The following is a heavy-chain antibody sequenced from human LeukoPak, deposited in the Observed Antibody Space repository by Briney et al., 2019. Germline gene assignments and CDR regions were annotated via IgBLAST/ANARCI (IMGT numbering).Heavy chain of an antibody. J-gene: IGHJ4*02. CDR1: GFTFRFYS. D-gene: IGHD3-10*01. CDR3: AREFGGSASGAGY. V-gene: IGHV3-21*01. CDR2: MSVSSGLI. Sequence: PGGSPRLSRAAPGFTFRFYSMNWVRQAPGKGLEGVSSMSVSSGLIYYADSVKGRFTVSRDNAKNSLYLQMNSLRAEDTAVYYCAREFGGSASGAGYWGQGTLVTVSS.